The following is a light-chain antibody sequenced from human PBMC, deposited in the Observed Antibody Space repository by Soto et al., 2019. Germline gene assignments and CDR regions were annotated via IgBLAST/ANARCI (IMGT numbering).Light chain of an antibody. Sequence: EIVLTQSPGTLSLSPGGRATLSCRASQSVSRRLSWYQHRPDQSPRLLISGASMRASGVPVRFSGSGSGTDFTLTISRLETEDFAVYYCQHYGETPITFGLGTRLEV. J-gene: IGKJ5*01. CDR1: QSVSRRL. V-gene: IGKV3-20*01. CDR2: GAS. CDR3: QHYGETPIT.